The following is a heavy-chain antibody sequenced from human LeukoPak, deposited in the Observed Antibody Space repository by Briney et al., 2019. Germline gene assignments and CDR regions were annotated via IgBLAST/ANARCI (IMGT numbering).Heavy chain of an antibody. V-gene: IGHV1-2*02. CDR1: GYTFTGYY. J-gene: IGHJ4*02. CDR3: ARIWGIAAAGSNFDY. CDR2: INPNSGGT. Sequence: GASVKVSCKASGYTFTGYYMHWVRQAPVQGLEWMGWINPNSGGTNYAQKFQGRVTMTRDTSISTAYMELSRLRSDDTAVYYCARIWGIAAAGSNFDYWGQGTLVTVSS. D-gene: IGHD6-13*01.